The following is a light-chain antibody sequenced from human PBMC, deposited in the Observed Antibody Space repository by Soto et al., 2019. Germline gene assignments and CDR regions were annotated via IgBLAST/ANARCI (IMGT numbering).Light chain of an antibody. CDR1: QPINSW. V-gene: IGKV1-5*01. CDR3: QQDKTSPFT. CDR2: DAS. J-gene: IGKJ2*01. Sequence: DVQMTQSPSTLSASVGDRVTITCRASQPINSWLAWFQQKPGKAPQLLIHDASILESGVPPRFSGIGFGTDFTLTSKNLQPEEVSTYYDQQDKTSPFTFGQATKLEIK.